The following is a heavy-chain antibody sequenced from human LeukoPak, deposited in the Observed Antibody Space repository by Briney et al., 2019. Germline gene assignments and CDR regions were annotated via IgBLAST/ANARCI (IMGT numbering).Heavy chain of an antibody. Sequence: SETLSLTCAVYGGSFSGYYWSWIRKPPGKGLEWIGEINHSGSTYYNPSLKSRVTISVDTSKNQFSLKLSSVTAADTAVYYCATSGPAAHDAFDIWGQGTMVTVSS. CDR1: GGSFSGYY. J-gene: IGHJ3*02. CDR2: INHSGST. V-gene: IGHV4-34*01. CDR3: ATSGPAAHDAFDI. D-gene: IGHD2-2*01.